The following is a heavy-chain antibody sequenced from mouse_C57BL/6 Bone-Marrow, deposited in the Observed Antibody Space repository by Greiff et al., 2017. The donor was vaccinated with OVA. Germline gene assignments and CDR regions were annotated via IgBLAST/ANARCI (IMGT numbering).Heavy chain of an antibody. D-gene: IGHD1-1*01. V-gene: IGHV3-8*01. CDR2: ISYSGST. J-gene: IGHJ1*03. Sequence: EVQLQQSGPGLAKPSQTLSLTCSVTGYSITSDYWNWIRKFPGNKLEYMGYISYSGSTYYNPSLKSRISITRDTSKNQYYLQLNSVTTEDTATNYCARFHYSGSSYEDWYFDVWGTGTTVTVSS. CDR3: ARFHYSGSSYEDWYFDV. CDR1: GYSITSDY.